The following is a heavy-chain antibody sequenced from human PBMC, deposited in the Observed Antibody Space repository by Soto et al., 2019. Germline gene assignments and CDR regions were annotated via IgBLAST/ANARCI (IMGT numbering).Heavy chain of an antibody. J-gene: IGHJ6*02. CDR2: ISWDGGST. CDR3: AKDHSSSGVMDV. CDR1: GFTFDDYT. Sequence: GGSLRLSCAASGFTFDDYTMHWVRQAPGKGLEWVSLISWDGGSTYYADSVKGRFTISRDNSKNSLYLQMNSLRTEDTALYYCAKDHSSSGVMDVWGQGTTVTVSS. V-gene: IGHV3-43*01. D-gene: IGHD6-6*01.